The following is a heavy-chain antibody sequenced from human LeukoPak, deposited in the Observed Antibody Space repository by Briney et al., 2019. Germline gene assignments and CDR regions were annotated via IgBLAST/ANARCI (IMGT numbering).Heavy chain of an antibody. CDR2: ISGSGGST. CDR1: GFTFSTYA. Sequence: GGSLRLSCAASGFTFSTYAMSWVRQAPGKGLEWVSGISGSGGSTYYADSVKGRFTISRDNSKNTLYLQMNSLRAEDTAVYYCAKDRPNYYESNGHYYRQDGDYWGQGTLVTVSS. D-gene: IGHD3-22*01. CDR3: AKDRPNYYESNGHYYRQDGDY. J-gene: IGHJ4*02. V-gene: IGHV3-23*01.